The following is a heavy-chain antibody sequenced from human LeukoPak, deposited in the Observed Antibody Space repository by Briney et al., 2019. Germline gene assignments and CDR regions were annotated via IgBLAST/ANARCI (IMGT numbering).Heavy chain of an antibody. D-gene: IGHD1-26*01. CDR2: ISYDGSNK. J-gene: IGHJ3*02. Sequence: GRSLRLSCAASGFXFSSYGMHWVRQAPGKGLEWVAVISYDGSNKYYADSVKGRFTISRDNSKNTLYLQMNSLRAEDTAVYYCAILTGATTLIDAFDIWGQGKMVTVSS. CDR1: GFXFSSYG. CDR3: AILTGATTLIDAFDI. V-gene: IGHV3-30*03.